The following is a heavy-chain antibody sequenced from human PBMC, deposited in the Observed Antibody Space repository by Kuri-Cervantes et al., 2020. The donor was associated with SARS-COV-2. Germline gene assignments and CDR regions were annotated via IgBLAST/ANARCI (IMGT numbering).Heavy chain of an antibody. CDR3: ALMAGYYYYYYVDV. CDR1: GYTFTGYY. CDR2: INPNSGGT. J-gene: IGHJ6*03. D-gene: IGHD5-24*01. Sequence: ASVKVSCKASGYTFTGYYMHWVRQAPGQGLEWMGWINPNSGGTNYAQKFQGRVTMTRDTSISTAYMELSRLRSDDTAVYYCALMAGYYYYYYVDVWGKGTTVTVSS. V-gene: IGHV1-2*02.